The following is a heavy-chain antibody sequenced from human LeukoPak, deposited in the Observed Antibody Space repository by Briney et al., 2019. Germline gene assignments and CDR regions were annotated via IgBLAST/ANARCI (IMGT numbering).Heavy chain of an antibody. D-gene: IGHD2/OR15-2a*01. J-gene: IGHJ4*02. CDR3: AKVRLPILYYFDF. V-gene: IGHV3-9*01. CDR1: GLIFEEYA. Sequence: GRSLRLSCAPSGLIFEEYAMHWVRQVPGKGLEWVSGLSWNSGTIGYADSVKGRFTISRDNVKNSLSLQMNSLRPEDTALYYCAKVRLPILYYFDFWGPGTLVTVSS. CDR2: LSWNSGTI.